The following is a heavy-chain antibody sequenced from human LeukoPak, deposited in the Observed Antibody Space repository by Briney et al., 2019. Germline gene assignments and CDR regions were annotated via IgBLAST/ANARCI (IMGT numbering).Heavy chain of an antibody. J-gene: IGHJ4*02. CDR1: GGSISSYY. V-gene: IGHV4-59*01. Sequence: SETLSLTCTVSGGSISSYYWSWIRQPPGKGLEWIGYIYYSGSTNYNPSLKSRVTISVDTSKNQFSLKLSSVTAADTAVYYCAAPLYYYGSGSYYYWGQGTLVTVSS. CDR2: IYYSGST. CDR3: AAPLYYYGSGSYYY. D-gene: IGHD3-10*01.